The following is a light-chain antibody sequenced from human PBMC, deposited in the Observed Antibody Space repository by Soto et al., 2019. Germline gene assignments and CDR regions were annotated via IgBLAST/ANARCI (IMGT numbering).Light chain of an antibody. J-gene: IGKJ1*01. Sequence: PGDRATLSCRASQTFTGNYLAWYQQRPDQPPRLLISGVSSRATGVPDRFSGSGSGTDFTLTISRLEPEDFAVYYCQEYGTSRTFGQGTKVEIK. V-gene: IGKV3-20*01. CDR3: QEYGTSRT. CDR2: GVS. CDR1: QTFTGNY.